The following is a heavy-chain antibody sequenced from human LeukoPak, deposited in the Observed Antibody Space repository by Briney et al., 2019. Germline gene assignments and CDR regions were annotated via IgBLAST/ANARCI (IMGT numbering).Heavy chain of an antibody. D-gene: IGHD2-15*01. Sequence: PSETLSRTCTVSGGSISSSIYYWVWIRQPPGKGLEWIGSIYYSGNTYYNPSLKSRVTISVDTSKNQFSLKLSSVTAADTAVYYCARRPGYCSGDTCYFYFDYWGQGALVTVSS. J-gene: IGHJ4*02. CDR1: GGSISSSIYY. CDR2: IYYSGNT. CDR3: ARRPGYCSGDTCYFYFDY. V-gene: IGHV4-39*01.